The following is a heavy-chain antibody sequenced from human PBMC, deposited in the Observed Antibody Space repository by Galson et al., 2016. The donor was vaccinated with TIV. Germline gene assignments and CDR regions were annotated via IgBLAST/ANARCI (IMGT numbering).Heavy chain of an antibody. Sequence: QSGAEVKKPGESLKISCKASGYSFSDYWIGWVRQTPEEGLEWMGVIYPGASDTKYSTSFQGQVTISADKSINTAYLQWNRLKASDTAIYFCATLSSGWPNYFDNWGQGTQVIVSS. CDR1: GYSFSDYW. CDR3: ATLSSGWPNYFDN. J-gene: IGHJ4*02. V-gene: IGHV5-51*01. D-gene: IGHD6-19*01. CDR2: IYPGASDT.